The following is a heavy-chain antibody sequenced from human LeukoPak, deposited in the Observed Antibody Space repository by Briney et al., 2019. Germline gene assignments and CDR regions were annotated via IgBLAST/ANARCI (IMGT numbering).Heavy chain of an antibody. D-gene: IGHD1-1*01. J-gene: IGHJ4*02. CDR2: INQDGSVK. CDR3: AKDKNWNVCDY. CDR1: GFTVSSNY. Sequence: GGSLGLSCAASGFTVSSNYMSWVRQAPGKGLEWVAHINQDGSVKNYVDSVKGRFTISRDNANNFLYLQMNSLRAEDTAVYYCAKDKNWNVCDYWGRGTLVTVSS. V-gene: IGHV3-7*01.